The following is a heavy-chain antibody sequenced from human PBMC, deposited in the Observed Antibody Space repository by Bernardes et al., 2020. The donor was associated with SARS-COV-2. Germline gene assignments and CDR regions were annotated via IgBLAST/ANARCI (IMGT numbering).Heavy chain of an antibody. D-gene: IGHD3-22*01. V-gene: IGHV3-66*01. J-gene: IGHJ4*02. Sequence: GGSLRLSCAASGFTVSSNYMSWVRQAPGKGLEWVSVIYSGGSTYYADSVKGRFTISRDNSKNTLYLQMNSLRAEDTAVYYCARGGRVVITPFDYWGQGTLVTVSS. CDR3: ARGGRVVITPFDY. CDR1: GFTVSSNY. CDR2: IYSGGST.